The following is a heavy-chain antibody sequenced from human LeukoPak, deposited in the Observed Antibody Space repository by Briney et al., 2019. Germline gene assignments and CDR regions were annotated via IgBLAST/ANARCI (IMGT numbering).Heavy chain of an antibody. Sequence: GRSLRLSCAASGFTFSSYGMHWVRQAPGKGLEWVAVISYDGSNKYYADSVKGRFTISGDNSKNTLYLQMNSLRAEDTAVYYCAKDRLRYFDWLFDYWGQGTLVTVSS. CDR1: GFTFSSYG. D-gene: IGHD3-9*01. CDR3: AKDRLRYFDWLFDY. J-gene: IGHJ4*02. CDR2: ISYDGSNK. V-gene: IGHV3-30*18.